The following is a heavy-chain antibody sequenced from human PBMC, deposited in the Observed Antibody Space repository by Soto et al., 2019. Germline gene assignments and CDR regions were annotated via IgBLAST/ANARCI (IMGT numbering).Heavy chain of an antibody. CDR2: IYYSGST. Sequence: SETLSLTCTVSGGSISSYYWSWIRQPPGKGLEWIGYIYYSGSTNYNPSLKSRVTISRDNAKNSLYLQMNSLRAEDTAVYYCARASPPFDYWGQGTLVTVSS. CDR3: ARASPPFDY. CDR1: GGSISSYY. V-gene: IGHV4-59*12. J-gene: IGHJ4*02.